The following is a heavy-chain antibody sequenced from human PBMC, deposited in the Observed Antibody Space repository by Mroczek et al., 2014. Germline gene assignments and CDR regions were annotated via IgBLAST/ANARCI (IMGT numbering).Heavy chain of an antibody. CDR1: GYSFTSYW. CDR2: IYPGDSDT. D-gene: IGHD6-13*01. CDR3: ASGVLAAAETLGFDY. V-gene: IGHV5-51*03. Sequence: VQLQESGAEVKKPGESLKISCKGSGYSFTSYWIGWVRQMPGKGLEWMGIIYPGDSDTRYSPSFQGQVTISADKSISTAYLQWSSLKASDTAMYYCASGVLAAAETLGFDYWGQGTLVTVSS. J-gene: IGHJ4*02.